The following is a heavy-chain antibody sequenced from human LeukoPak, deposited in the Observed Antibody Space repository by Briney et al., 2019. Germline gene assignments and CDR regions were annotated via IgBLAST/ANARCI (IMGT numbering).Heavy chain of an antibody. CDR2: IGAGATSK. D-gene: IGHD3-22*01. CDR1: GFTGPSSA. V-gene: IGHV3-23*01. CDR3: AQSYDSGGYPLGDY. J-gene: IGHJ4*02. Sequence: GGPLRLSCTASGFTGPSSAMAWVRQAPGKGLEWVSHIGAGATSKYYADSVKGRFTISRDYSRKTVYLQMNSLRAEDTAVYYCAQSYDSGGYPLGDYWGQGTLVTVSS.